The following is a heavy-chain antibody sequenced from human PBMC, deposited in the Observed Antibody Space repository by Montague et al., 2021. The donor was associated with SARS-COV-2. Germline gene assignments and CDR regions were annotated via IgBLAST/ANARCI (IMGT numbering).Heavy chain of an antibody. CDR3: AREDGGDWYFDL. V-gene: IGHV4-39*02. D-gene: IGHD2-15*01. Sequence: SETLSLTCTVSGGSISSSSYYWGWIRQPPGKGLEWIGSIYYSGTTYYNPSLRSRVTMSVDTSKNQFSLRLSSVTAADTAVFYCAREDGGDWYFDLWGRGTLVTVSS. CDR2: IYYSGTT. CDR1: GGSISSSSYY. J-gene: IGHJ2*01.